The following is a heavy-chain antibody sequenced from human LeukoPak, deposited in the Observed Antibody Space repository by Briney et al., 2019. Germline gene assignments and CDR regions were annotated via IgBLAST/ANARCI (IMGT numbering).Heavy chain of an antibody. V-gene: IGHV1-46*01. J-gene: IGHJ4*02. CDR1: GYTFTSYY. Sequence: GVSVKVSCKASGYTFTSYYMHWVRQAPGQGLEWMGLINPSGSSTSYAQKFQGRVTITADKSTSTAYMELSSLRSEDTAVYYCARLGSPLSPFDYWGQGTLVTVSS. D-gene: IGHD1-26*01. CDR2: INPSGSST. CDR3: ARLGSPLSPFDY.